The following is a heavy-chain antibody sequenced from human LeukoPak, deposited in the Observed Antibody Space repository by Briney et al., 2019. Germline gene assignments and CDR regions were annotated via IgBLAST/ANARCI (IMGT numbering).Heavy chain of an antibody. J-gene: IGHJ5*02. V-gene: IGHV3-48*01. CDR1: GFTFSSYS. D-gene: IGHD3-3*01. CDR3: ARNGYYDFWSGYSPLDH. CDR2: ISSSSSTI. Sequence: GGSLRLSCAASGFTFSSYSKNWVRQAPGKGLEWVSYISSSSSTIYYADSVKGRFTISRDNAKNSLYLQMNSLRAEDTAVYYCARNGYYDFWSGYSPLDHWGQGTLVTVSS.